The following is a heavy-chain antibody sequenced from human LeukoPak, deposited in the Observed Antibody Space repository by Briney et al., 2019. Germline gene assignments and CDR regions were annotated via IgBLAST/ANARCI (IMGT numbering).Heavy chain of an antibody. D-gene: IGHD3-3*01. V-gene: IGHV1-18*01. CDR2: ISAYNGNT. CDR3: ARGEYDFWSGYYSFDY. CDR1: GYTFTSYG. J-gene: IGHJ4*02. Sequence: ASVKVSCKASGYTFTSYGISWVRRAPGQGLEWMGWISAYNGNTIYAQKLQGRVTMTTDTSTSTAYMELRSLRSDDTAVYYCARGEYDFWSGYYSFDYWGQGTLVTVSS.